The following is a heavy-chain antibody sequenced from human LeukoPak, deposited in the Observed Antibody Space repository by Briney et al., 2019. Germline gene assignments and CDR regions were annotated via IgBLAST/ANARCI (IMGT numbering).Heavy chain of an antibody. CDR3: ARRSGVVVPAARRLYYYYMDV. Sequence: SETLSLTCTVSGGSISSSSYYWGWIRQPPGKGLEWMGSIYYSGSTYYNPSLKSRVTISVDTSKNQFSLKLSSVTAADTAVYYCARRSGVVVPAARRLYYYYMDVWGKGTTVTVSS. V-gene: IGHV4-39*01. J-gene: IGHJ6*03. CDR1: GGSISSSSYY. CDR2: IYYSGST. D-gene: IGHD2-2*01.